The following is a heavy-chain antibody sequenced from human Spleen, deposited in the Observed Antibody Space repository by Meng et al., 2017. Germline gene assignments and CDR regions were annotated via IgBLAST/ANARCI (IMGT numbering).Heavy chain of an antibody. D-gene: IGHD1-26*01. CDR3: ARVEVGITSGDY. CDR2: ISAYNGNT. CDR1: GYRFSSFA. V-gene: IGHV1-18*01. Sequence: QVQLVQSGSELKKPGASVKVSCKASGYRFSSFAMNWVRQAPGQGLEWMGWISAYNGNTNYAQTLQGRLTMTTDTSTSTAYMELRSLRSDDTAVYYCARVEVGITSGDYWGQGTLVTVSS. J-gene: IGHJ4*02.